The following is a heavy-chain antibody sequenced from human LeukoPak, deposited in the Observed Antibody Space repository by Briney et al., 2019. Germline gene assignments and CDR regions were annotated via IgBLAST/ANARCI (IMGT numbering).Heavy chain of an antibody. V-gene: IGHV4-30-2*01. CDR2: IYHSGST. CDR3: ASGGTTLGPMDV. J-gene: IGHJ6*02. Sequence: SSETLSLTCAVSGGSISSGGYSWSWIRQPPGKGLEWIGYIYHSGSTYYNPSLKSRVTISVDRSKNQFSLKLSSVTAADTAVYYCASGGTTLGPMDVWGQGTMVTVSS. D-gene: IGHD3-16*01. CDR1: GGSISSGGYS.